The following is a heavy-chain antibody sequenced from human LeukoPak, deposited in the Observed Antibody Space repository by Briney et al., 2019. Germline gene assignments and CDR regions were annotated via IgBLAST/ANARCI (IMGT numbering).Heavy chain of an antibody. Sequence: PSETLSLTCAVYGGSFSGYYWSWIRQPPGKGLERIGEINHSGSTNYNPSLKSRVTISVDTSKNQFSLKLSSVTAADTAVYYCARSSYYYYGMDVWGQGTTVTVSS. CDR1: GGSFSGYY. V-gene: IGHV4-34*01. J-gene: IGHJ6*02. CDR3: ARSSYYYYGMDV. CDR2: INHSGST.